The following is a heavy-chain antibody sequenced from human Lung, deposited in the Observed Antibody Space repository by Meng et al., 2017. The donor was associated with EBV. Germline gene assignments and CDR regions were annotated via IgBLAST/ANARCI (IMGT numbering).Heavy chain of an antibody. CDR3: AKDRLRDSTSRYYQH. CDR1: GFTFSSYA. D-gene: IGHD3-22*01. V-gene: IGHV3-23*01. J-gene: IGHJ1*01. CDR2: ISGSGEIT. Sequence: EVQLLESXXXXVXXGGSLRLSCAASGFTFSSYAMSWVRQAPGRGLERVSSISGSGEITNYADSVKGRFTISRDNSNNTLYLQMNSLRADDTAVYFCAKDRLRDSTSRYYQHWGLGTLFSVSS.